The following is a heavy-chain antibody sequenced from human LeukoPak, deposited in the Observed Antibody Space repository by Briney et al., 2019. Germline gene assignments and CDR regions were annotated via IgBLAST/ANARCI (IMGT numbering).Heavy chain of an antibody. CDR1: GYTFTGYY. CDR2: INPNSGGT. J-gene: IGHJ3*02. CDR3: ARDQGDIVVVDYAFDI. D-gene: IGHD2-2*01. V-gene: IGHV1-2*02. Sequence: ASVKVSRKASGYTFTGYYMHWVRQAPGQGLEWMGWINPNSGGTNYAQKFQGRVTMTRDTSISTAYMELSRLRSDDTAVYYCARDQGDIVVVDYAFDIWGQGTMVTVSS.